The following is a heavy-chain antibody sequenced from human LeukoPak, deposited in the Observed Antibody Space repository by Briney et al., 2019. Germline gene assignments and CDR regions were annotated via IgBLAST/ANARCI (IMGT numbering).Heavy chain of an antibody. V-gene: IGHV3-7*01. CDR1: GFTFSSYW. CDR2: IKEDGNEI. Sequence: PGGSLRLSCAASGFTFSSYWMIWVRQAPGKGLEWVANIKEDGNEIYYVDSVKGRFTISRDNAKNSLYLQMSSLRAEDTAMYYCARHLYWCDLWGQGTLVTVSS. J-gene: IGHJ5*01. CDR3: ARHLYWCDL. D-gene: IGHD3-3*02.